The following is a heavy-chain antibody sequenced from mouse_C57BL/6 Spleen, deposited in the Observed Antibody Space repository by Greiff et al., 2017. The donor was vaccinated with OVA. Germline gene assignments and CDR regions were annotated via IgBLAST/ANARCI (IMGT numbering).Heavy chain of an antibody. CDR2: IRPGGGT. CDR1: GFSLTSYA. Sequence: QVQLKESGPGLVAPSQSLSITCTVSGFSLTSYAISWVRQTPGQGLEWLGEIRPGGGTNYNSAPKSRQSISKDNSKSQVFLKMNSLQSDDSARYYCARDLPCAMDYWGQGTSVTVSS. J-gene: IGHJ4*01. V-gene: IGHV2-9-1*01. CDR3: ARDLPCAMDY.